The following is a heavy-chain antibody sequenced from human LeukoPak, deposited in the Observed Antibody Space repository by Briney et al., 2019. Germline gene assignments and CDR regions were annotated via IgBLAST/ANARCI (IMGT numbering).Heavy chain of an antibody. J-gene: IGHJ6*03. CDR1: GFTFSSYG. V-gene: IGHV3-30*03. Sequence: PGGSLRLSCAASGFTFSSYGMHWVRQAPGKGLEWVAVISYDGSNKYYADSVKGRFTISRDNSKNTLYLQMNSLRAEDTAVYYCARDRYYYYYIDVWGKGTTVTVSS. CDR2: ISYDGSNK. CDR3: ARDRYYYYYIDV.